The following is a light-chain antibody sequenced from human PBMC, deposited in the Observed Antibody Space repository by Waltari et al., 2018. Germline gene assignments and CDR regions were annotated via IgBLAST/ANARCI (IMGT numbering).Light chain of an antibody. J-gene: IGKJ2*01. CDR2: GAP. Sequence: DIEMTQSPAPLSASHGARATLSCRASQSVSSNLAWYQQKPGQAPRLLIYGAPTMATGIPARVSGNGSGTEFTLTISSLQSEDFAVDFWQQYNTWPPQDTFGQGTKLEI. CDR3: QQYNTWPPQDT. V-gene: IGKV3-15*01. CDR1: QSVSSN.